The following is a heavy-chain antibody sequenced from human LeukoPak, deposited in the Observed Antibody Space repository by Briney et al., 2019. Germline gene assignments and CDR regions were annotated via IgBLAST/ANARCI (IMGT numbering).Heavy chain of an antibody. V-gene: IGHV3-21*01. J-gene: IGHJ5*02. Sequence: GGSLRLSCAASGFTFSSYMMNWVRQAPGKGLEWVSSINSGSTYTYYTESVKGRFTMSRDNVKNTLYLQMNSLRVEDTAVYYCARDPRNVGLAPWGQGTLVTVSS. D-gene: IGHD2-15*01. CDR2: INSGSTYT. CDR1: GFTFSSYM. CDR3: ARDPRNVGLAP.